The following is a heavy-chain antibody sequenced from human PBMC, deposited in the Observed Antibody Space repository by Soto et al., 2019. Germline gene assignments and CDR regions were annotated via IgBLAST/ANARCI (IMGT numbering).Heavy chain of an antibody. D-gene: IGHD3-10*01. V-gene: IGHV4-59*01. CDR2: IYYLGST. CDR1: GGSMSEYF. CDR3: ARDGYDGSGSPYPAY. Sequence: SETLSLTCSVSGGSMSEYFWSWIRQSPGKGLEWIGYIYYLGSTDYNPSLKSRVTISVGTSKRQFSLRLTSVTAADTAVYYCARDGYDGSGSPYPAYWGPGTQVTVSS. J-gene: IGHJ4*02.